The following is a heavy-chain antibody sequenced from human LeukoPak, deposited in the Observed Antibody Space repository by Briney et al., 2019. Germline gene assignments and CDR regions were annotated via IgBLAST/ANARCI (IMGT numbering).Heavy chain of an antibody. V-gene: IGHV1-2*02. CDR3: ARRSDWYYFDY. D-gene: IGHD3-9*01. CDR1: GYTFTDYY. Sequence: ASVKVSCKASGYTFTDYYMYWVRQAPGQGLEWMGWINPNSGDRRYAQKFQGRVTMTRDTSVSTVYMELSRLRSDDTAIYYCARRSDWYYFDYWGQGTLVTLSS. CDR2: INPNSGDR. J-gene: IGHJ4*02.